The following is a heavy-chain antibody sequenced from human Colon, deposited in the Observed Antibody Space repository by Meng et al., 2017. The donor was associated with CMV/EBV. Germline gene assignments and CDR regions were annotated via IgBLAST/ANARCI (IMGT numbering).Heavy chain of an antibody. CDR3: ATDYGDYYFDR. J-gene: IGHJ4*02. CDR2: IYYSGYT. Sequence: QLPLQESGPGLVKPSETLSLTCTVSGGSISSSTYYWGWIRQTPGKGLEWIGNIYYSGYTYYNPSLKSRLTISVDTSKNQFSLKLTSVTAADTAVYYCATDYGDYYFDRWGQGTLVTASS. CDR1: GGSISSSTYY. V-gene: IGHV4-39*07. D-gene: IGHD4-17*01.